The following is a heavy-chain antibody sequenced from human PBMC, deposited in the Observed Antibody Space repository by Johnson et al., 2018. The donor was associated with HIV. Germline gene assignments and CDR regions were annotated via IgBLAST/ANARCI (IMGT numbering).Heavy chain of an antibody. Sequence: QVQLVESGGGVVQPGRSLRLSCVASGFTFSNYGMHWVRQAPGKGLEWVAVISYDGSNKYYADSVKGRLTISRANAKNSLYLQMNSLRAEDTAVYYCARDPFWLKAFDIWGQGTMVTVSS. CDR1: GFTFSNYG. V-gene: IGHV3-33*05. CDR2: ISYDGSNK. J-gene: IGHJ3*02. D-gene: IGHD3-22*01. CDR3: ARDPFWLKAFDI.